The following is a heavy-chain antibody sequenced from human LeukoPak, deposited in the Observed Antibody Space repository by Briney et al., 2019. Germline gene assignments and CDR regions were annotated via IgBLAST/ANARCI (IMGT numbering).Heavy chain of an antibody. Sequence: GGSLRLSCAPSGFNLSNYEMNWVRQAPGKGLEWVSYISSSDSTIYNADSVKGRFTISRDNAKNSLYLQMNSLRAEDTAVYYCSRQRSGWSDFDSWGQGALVTVSS. D-gene: IGHD6-19*01. V-gene: IGHV3-48*03. CDR1: GFNLSNYE. CDR3: SRQRSGWSDFDS. CDR2: ISSSDSTI. J-gene: IGHJ4*02.